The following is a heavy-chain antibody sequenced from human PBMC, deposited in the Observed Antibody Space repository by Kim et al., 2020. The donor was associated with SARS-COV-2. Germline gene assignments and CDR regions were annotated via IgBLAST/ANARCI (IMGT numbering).Heavy chain of an antibody. D-gene: IGHD4-17*01. J-gene: IGHJ4*02. CDR2: IWYDGSNK. CDR3: AREGRYGDYEWPFDY. V-gene: IGHV3-33*01. Sequence: GGSLRLSCAASGFTFSSYGMHWVRQAPGKGLEWVAVIWYDGSNKYYADSVKGRFTISRDNSKNTLYLQMNSLRAEDTAVYYCAREGRYGDYEWPFDYWGQGTLVTVSS. CDR1: GFTFSSYG.